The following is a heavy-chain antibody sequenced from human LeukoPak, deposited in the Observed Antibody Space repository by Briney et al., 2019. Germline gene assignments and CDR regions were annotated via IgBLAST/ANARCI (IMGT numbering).Heavy chain of an antibody. D-gene: IGHD3-22*01. CDR1: GDSVSSNSAA. Sequence: SQTLPLTCAISGDSVSSNSAAWNWIRQSPSRGLEWLGRTYYRSKWYNDYAVSVKSRITVNPDTSKNQFSLQLNSVTPEDTAVYYCARDTGDYDSSGKNWFDPWGQGTLVTVSS. CDR3: ARDTGDYDSSGKNWFDP. J-gene: IGHJ5*02. V-gene: IGHV6-1*01. CDR2: TYYRSKWYN.